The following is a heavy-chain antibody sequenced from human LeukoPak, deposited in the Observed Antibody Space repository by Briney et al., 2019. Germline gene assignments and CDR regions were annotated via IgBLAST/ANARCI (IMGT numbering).Heavy chain of an antibody. CDR3: AKRGVVIRVILVGFHKEAYYFDS. V-gene: IGHV3-23*01. CDR2: ISDSGGRK. CDR1: GITLSNYG. Sequence: PGGSLRLSCAVSGITLSNYGMSWVRQAPGKGLEWVAGISDSGGRKNYPDSVKGRFTISRDNPKNTLYLQMNSLRAEDTAVYFCAKRGVVIRVILVGFHKEAYYFDSWGQGALVTVSS. D-gene: IGHD3-22*01. J-gene: IGHJ4*02.